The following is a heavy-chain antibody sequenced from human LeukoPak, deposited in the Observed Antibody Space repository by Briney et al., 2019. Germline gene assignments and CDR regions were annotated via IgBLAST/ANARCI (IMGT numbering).Heavy chain of an antibody. CDR2: MNPNSGNT. V-gene: IGHV1-8*01. CDR1: GYTFTSYD. CDR3: ARGRELLWFGELREAGWFDP. D-gene: IGHD3-10*01. J-gene: IGHJ5*02. Sequence: GASVKVSCKASGYTFTSYDINWVRQATGQGLECMGWMNPNSGNTGYAQKFQGRVTMTRNTSISTAYMELSSLRSEDTAVYYCARGRELLWFGELREAGWFDPWGRGTLVTVSS.